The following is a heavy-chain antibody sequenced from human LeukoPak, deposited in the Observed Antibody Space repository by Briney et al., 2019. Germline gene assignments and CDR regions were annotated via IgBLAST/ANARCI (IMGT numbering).Heavy chain of an antibody. V-gene: IGHV3-23*01. Sequence: GGSLRLSCAASGFTFSSYGMSWVRQTPGKGLEWVSSMSGSGGDTYYADSVKGRFTISRDNSKNTVSLQMSSLRAEDTALYYCAKGSGNGYGSGPFDYWGQGTLVTVSS. J-gene: IGHJ4*02. D-gene: IGHD3-10*01. CDR2: MSGSGGDT. CDR3: AKGSGNGYGSGPFDY. CDR1: GFTFSSYG.